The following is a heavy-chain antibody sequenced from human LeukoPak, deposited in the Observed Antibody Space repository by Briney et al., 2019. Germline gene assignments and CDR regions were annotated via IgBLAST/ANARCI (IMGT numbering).Heavy chain of an antibody. V-gene: IGHV1-2*02. Sequence: ASVKVSCKASGYTFTGYYIHWLRQAPGQGLEWMGFINPNSGGTNYAQKFQGRVTMTRDTSISTAYMELSSLTSDDTAVYYCARDLEGYHYGSGNYPQWGQGTLVTVSS. CDR3: ARDLEGYHYGSGNYPQ. D-gene: IGHD3-10*01. J-gene: IGHJ4*02. CDR1: GYTFTGYY. CDR2: INPNSGGT.